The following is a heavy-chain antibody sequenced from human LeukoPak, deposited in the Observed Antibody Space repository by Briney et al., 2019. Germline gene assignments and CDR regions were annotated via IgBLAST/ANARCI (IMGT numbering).Heavy chain of an antibody. Sequence: PGRSLRLSCAASGFTFSSYAMHWVRQAPGKGLEWVAVISYDGSNKYYADSVKGRFIISRDSSKNTLYLQMNSLRPDDTAVYFCARDHWGRMVSGGYFDYWGQGTLVSVSS. J-gene: IGHJ4*02. D-gene: IGHD2-8*01. CDR1: GFTFSSYA. CDR2: ISYDGSNK. CDR3: ARDHWGRMVSGGYFDY. V-gene: IGHV3-30*04.